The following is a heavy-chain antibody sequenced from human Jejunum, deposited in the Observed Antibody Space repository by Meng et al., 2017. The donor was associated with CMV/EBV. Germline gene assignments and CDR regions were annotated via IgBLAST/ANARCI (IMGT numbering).Heavy chain of an antibody. CDR3: ARGGGLGSYYDDTGYFH. CDR2: ISTDGSNK. V-gene: IGHV3-30*07. J-gene: IGHJ4*02. D-gene: IGHD3-22*01. Sequence: FNFYAMHWVRQAPGKGLEWVSVISTDGSNKYSADSVKGRFTISRDNSKNTLYLQMDSLSAEDTAIYYCARGGGLGSYYDDTGYFHWGQGTLVTVSS. CDR1: FNFYA.